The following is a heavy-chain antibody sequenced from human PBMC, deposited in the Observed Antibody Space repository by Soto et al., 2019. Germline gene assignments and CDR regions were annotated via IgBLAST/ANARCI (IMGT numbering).Heavy chain of an antibody. CDR3: AKDSHGASAVH. J-gene: IGHJ4*02. CDR1: GFTFDDYA. CDR2: ISYNSGSI. Sequence: EVQLVESGGGLVQPGRSLRLSCATSGFTFDDYAMHWVRQVPGKGLEWVSGISYNSGSIGYADSVKGRFTISRDNAKNSLYLQMNSLRAEDTASYYCAKDSHGASAVHWGQGTLVTVSS. V-gene: IGHV3-9*01. D-gene: IGHD3-10*01.